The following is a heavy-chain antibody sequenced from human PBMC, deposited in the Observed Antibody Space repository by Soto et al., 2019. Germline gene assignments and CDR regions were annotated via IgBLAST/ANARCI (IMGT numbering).Heavy chain of an antibody. D-gene: IGHD3-16*01. CDR2: IHFSGST. V-gene: IGHV4-59*06. Sequence: LSLTCTVSGGSISRYYWSWIRQPPGEGLEWIGYIHFSGSTYYNPSLKSRLTISVDTPKNQFSLRLSSVTAADTAVYYCARGWTATAGWANWFDLWGQGTLVTVSS. CDR1: GGSISRYY. CDR3: ARGWTATAGWANWFDL. J-gene: IGHJ5*02.